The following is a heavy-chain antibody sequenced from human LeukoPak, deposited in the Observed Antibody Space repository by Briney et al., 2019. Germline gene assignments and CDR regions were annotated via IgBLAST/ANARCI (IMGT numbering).Heavy chain of an antibody. V-gene: IGHV1-69*05. CDR1: GGTFSSYA. CDR3: ARELNSGYEGPWDY. J-gene: IGHJ4*02. D-gene: IGHD5-12*01. Sequence: SVKVSCKASGGTFSSYAISWVRQAPGQGLEWMGRIIPIFGTANYAQKFQGRVTITTDESTSTAYMDLSSLRSEDTAVYYCARELNSGYEGPWDYWGQGTLVTVSS. CDR2: IIPIFGTA.